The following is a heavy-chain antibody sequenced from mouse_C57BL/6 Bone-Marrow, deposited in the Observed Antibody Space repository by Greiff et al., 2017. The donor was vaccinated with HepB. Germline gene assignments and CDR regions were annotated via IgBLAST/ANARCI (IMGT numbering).Heavy chain of an antibody. Sequence: DVHLVESGEGLVKPGGSLKLSCAASGFTFSSYAMSWVRQTPEKRLEWVAYISSGGDYIYYADTVKGRFTISRDKARNTLYMQMSSLKSEDTAMYYCTREDWDEAYWGQGTRVTVSA. CDR2: ISSGGDYI. D-gene: IGHD4-1*01. J-gene: IGHJ3*01. V-gene: IGHV5-9-1*02. CDR1: GFTFSSYA. CDR3: TREDWDEAY.